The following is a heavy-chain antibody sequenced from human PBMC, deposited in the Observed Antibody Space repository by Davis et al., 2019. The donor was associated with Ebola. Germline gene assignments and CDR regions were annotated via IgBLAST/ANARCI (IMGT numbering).Heavy chain of an antibody. D-gene: IGHD4-11*01. J-gene: IGHJ5*02. Sequence: AASVKVSCKTSGYTFSGYAISWVRQAPGQGLEWIGRINVYNGHTNYAQNFQGRVTVSTDTSTSTAYMELRSLRSDDTAVYYCARDQFQDYSNYAQVRFDLWGQGTLVTVS. V-gene: IGHV1-18*01. CDR3: ARDQFQDYSNYAQVRFDL. CDR2: INVYNGHT. CDR1: GYTFSGYA.